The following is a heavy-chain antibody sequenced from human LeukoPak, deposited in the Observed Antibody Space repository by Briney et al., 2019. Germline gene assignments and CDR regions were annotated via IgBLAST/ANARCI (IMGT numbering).Heavy chain of an antibody. J-gene: IGHJ4*02. Sequence: SETLSLTCTVSRGSVSSSTYYWSWVRQPPGKGLEWIASIYYTGSTYYNPSLKSRVTISLDMSKNEFFLTMTSVTAADTAVYFCTAEKNGSPHYWGQGTQVTVSS. CDR2: IYYTGST. V-gene: IGHV4-39*07. CDR3: TAEKNGSPHY. CDR1: RGSVSSSTYY. D-gene: IGHD2-8*01.